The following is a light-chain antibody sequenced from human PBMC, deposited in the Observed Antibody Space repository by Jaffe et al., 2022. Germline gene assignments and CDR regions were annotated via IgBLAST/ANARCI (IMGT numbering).Light chain of an antibody. V-gene: IGLV2-14*03. J-gene: IGLJ2*01. CDR3: SSYASGSLVL. CDR2: NVS. Sequence: QSALTQPASVSGSPGQSITISCTGTSSDVGGYKYVTWYQQHPGKAPKLMIYNVSNRPSGVSNRFSGSKSGNTASLTISGLQAEDEADYYCSSYASGSLVLFGGGTKLTVL. CDR1: SSDVGGYKY.